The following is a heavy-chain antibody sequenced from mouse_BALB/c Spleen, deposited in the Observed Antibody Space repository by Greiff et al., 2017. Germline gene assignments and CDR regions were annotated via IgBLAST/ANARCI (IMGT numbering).Heavy chain of an antibody. V-gene: IGHV2-2*02. D-gene: IGHD1-1*01. CDR2: IWSGGST. J-gene: IGHJ4*01. Sequence: VKLQESGPGLVQPSQSLSITCTVSGFSLTSYGVHWVRQSPGKGLEWLGVIWSGGSTDYNAAFISRLSISKDNSKSQVFFKMNSLQANDTAIYYCARGYYGSSYAAMDYWGQGTSVTVSS. CDR3: ARGYYGSSYAAMDY. CDR1: GFSLTSYG.